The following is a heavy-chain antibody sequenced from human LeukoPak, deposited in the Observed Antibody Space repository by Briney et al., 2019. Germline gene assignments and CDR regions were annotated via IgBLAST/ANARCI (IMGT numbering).Heavy chain of an antibody. CDR2: INHSGST. J-gene: IGHJ4*02. CDR3: ARGSGELLTLNHVDY. V-gene: IGHV4-34*01. D-gene: IGHD3-10*01. CDR1: GGSFSGYY. Sequence: SETLSLTCAVYGGSFSGYYWSWIRQPPGKGLEWIGEINHSGSTNYNPSLKSRVTISVDTSKNQFSLKLSSVTAADTAVYYCARGSGELLTLNHVDYWGQGTLVTVSS.